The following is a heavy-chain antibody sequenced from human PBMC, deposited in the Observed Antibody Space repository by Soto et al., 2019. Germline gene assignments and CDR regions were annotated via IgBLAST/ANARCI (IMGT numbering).Heavy chain of an antibody. CDR2: IYSGGST. D-gene: IGHD3-3*01. CDR3: ARGLDGGVVIRLPYYYYGMDV. J-gene: IGHJ6*02. CDR1: GFTVSSNY. Sequence: GGSLRLSCAASGFTVSSNYMSWVRQAPGKGLEWVSVIYSGGSTYYADSVKGRFTISRDNSKNTLYLQMNSLRAEDTAVYYCARGLDGGVVIRLPYYYYGMDVWGQGTTVTVSS. V-gene: IGHV3-53*01.